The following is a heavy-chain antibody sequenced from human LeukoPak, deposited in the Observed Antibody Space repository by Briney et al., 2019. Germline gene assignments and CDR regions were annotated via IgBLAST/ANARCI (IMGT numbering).Heavy chain of an antibody. CDR2: ISGSGGST. D-gene: IGHD3-22*01. V-gene: IGHV3-23*01. CDR3: AKDGETYYYDSSGYAYYFDY. J-gene: IGHJ4*02. Sequence: GGSLRLSCAASGFTFNNYGMSWVRQAPGKGLEWVSAISGSGGSTYYADSVRGRFTISRDNSKNTLYLQMNSLRAEDTAVYYCAKDGETYYYDSSGYAYYFDYWGQGTLVTVSS. CDR1: GFTFNNYG.